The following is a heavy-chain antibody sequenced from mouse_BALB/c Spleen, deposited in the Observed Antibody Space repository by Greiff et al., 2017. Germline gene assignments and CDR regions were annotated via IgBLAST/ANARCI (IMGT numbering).Heavy chain of an antibody. CDR3: TRYDYYGSSYNAMDY. CDR1: GYTFTSYW. V-gene: IGHV1-5*01. CDR2: IYPGNSDT. D-gene: IGHD1-1*01. J-gene: IGHJ4*01. Sequence: VQLQQSGTVLARPGASVKMSCKASGYTFTSYWMHWVKQRPGQGLEWIGAIYPGNSDTSYNQKFKGKAKLTAVTSTSTAYMELSSLTNEDAAVYYCTRYDYYGSSYNAMDYWGQGTSVTVSS.